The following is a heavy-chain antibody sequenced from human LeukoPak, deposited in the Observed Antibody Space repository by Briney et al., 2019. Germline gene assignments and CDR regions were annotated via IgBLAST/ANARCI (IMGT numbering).Heavy chain of an antibody. V-gene: IGHV4-61*02. CDR2: FHISGST. CDR1: GHSISIGFY. Sequence: KTSETLSLTCTVSGHSISIGFYWGWIRQPAGGGLEWIGLFHISGSTNYSPSLKSRVTISGDTSKNQVSLNLTSVTAADTALYFCARGYYYDSHRFDVWGRGTLVSVSS. CDR3: ARGYYYDSHRFDV. D-gene: IGHD3-22*01. J-gene: IGHJ2*01.